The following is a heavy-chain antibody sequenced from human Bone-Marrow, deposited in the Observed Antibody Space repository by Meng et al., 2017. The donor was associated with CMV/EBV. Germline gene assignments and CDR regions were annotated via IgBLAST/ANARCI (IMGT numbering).Heavy chain of an antibody. J-gene: IGHJ4*02. CDR1: GGPISSSSYY. Sequence: LRLSCTVSGGPISSSSYYWGWIRQPPGKGLEWIAYIYYSGSTNYNPSLKSRVTISVDTSKNQFSLKLSSVTAADTAVYYCGRHYNGWTYYFDHWGQGTLVTVSS. CDR3: GRHYNGWTYYFDH. D-gene: IGHD5-24*01. CDR2: IYYSGST. V-gene: IGHV4-61*05.